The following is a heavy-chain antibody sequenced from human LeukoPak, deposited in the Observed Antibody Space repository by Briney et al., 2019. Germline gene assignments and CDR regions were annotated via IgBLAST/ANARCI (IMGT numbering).Heavy chain of an antibody. D-gene: IGHD3-10*01. CDR2: ISGSGGST. J-gene: IGHJ4*02. CDR1: GFTFSIYP. V-gene: IGHV3-23*01. CDR3: AKDGYGSGSYSQYFDY. Sequence: HPGGSLRLSCAASGFTFSIYPMSWVRQAPGKGLEWVSGISGSGGSTFYADSVKGRFTISRDISKNTLYLQTNSLRAEDTAIYYCAKDGYGSGSYSQYFDYWGQGTLVTVSS.